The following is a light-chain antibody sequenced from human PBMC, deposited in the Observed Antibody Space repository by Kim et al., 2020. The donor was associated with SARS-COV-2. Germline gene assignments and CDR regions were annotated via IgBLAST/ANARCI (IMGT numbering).Light chain of an antibody. CDR2: GKN. Sequence: SSELTQDPAVSVALGQTVTITCQGDSLRLYYASWYQQKPGQAPQLVIYGKNSRPSGIPDRFSGSSSGNTDSLTITGAQAEDEADYYCNSRDNSGYYVVFGGGTQLTVL. V-gene: IGLV3-19*01. CDR3: NSRDNSGYYVV. J-gene: IGLJ2*01. CDR1: SLRLYY.